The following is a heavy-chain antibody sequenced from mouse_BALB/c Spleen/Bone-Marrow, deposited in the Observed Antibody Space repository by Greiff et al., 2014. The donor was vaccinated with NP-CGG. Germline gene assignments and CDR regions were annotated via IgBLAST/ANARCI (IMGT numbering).Heavy chain of an antibody. Sequence: EVMLVESGAEPVKPGASVKLSCTASGFNIKDTYMHWVKQRPEQGLEWIGRIDPANGNTKYDPKFQGKATITADTSSNTAYLQLSSLTSEDTAVYYCAIYYYGSSGFAYWGQGTLVTVSA. CDR1: GFNIKDTY. D-gene: IGHD1-1*01. CDR3: AIYYYGSSGFAY. CDR2: IDPANGNT. V-gene: IGHV14-3*02. J-gene: IGHJ3*01.